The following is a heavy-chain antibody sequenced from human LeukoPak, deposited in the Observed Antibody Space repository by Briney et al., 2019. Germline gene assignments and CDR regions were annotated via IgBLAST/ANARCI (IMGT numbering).Heavy chain of an antibody. CDR3: ARGRSGSVYDY. J-gene: IGHJ4*02. CDR1: GFTVSSNY. Sequence: GGSLRLSCAASGFTVSSNYMSWVRQAPGKGLEWVSVIYSGGRTYYPDSVKGTFTISRDNSKNTLYLQMNSLRAEDTAVYYCARGRSGSVYDYWGQGTLVTVSS. V-gene: IGHV3-66*01. D-gene: IGHD3-3*01. CDR2: IYSGGRT.